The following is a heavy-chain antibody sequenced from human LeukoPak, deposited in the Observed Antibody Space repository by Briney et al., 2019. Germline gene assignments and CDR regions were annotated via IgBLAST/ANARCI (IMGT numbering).Heavy chain of an antibody. CDR2: ISYDGSDK. D-gene: IGHD2-15*01. J-gene: IGHJ4*02. CDR3: AREGVVVAATRTYGFFDY. V-gene: IGHV3-30*03. CDR1: RFTFSNYV. Sequence: GRSLRLSCAASRFTFSNYVMHWVRQAPGRGLEWVAVISYDGSDKYYADSVKGRFTISRDNAKNSLYLQMNSLRAEDTAVYYCAREGVVVAATRTYGFFDYWGQGTLVTVSS.